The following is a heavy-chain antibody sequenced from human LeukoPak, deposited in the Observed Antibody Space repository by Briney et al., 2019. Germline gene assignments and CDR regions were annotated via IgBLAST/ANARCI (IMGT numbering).Heavy chain of an antibody. V-gene: IGHV5-51*01. J-gene: IGHJ4*02. Sequence: PGESLKISCKGSGYSFTNYWIGWVRQKPGEGLEWMAFISPVDSDTKYSPSFQGQVTISADKSISTAYLQWSSLKASDTAIYYCARHWRGYCNSFDGCSAIDYWGQGTLVTVSS. CDR2: ISPVDSDT. CDR1: GYSFTNYW. CDR3: ARHWRGYCNSFDGCSAIDY. D-gene: IGHD2/OR15-2a*01.